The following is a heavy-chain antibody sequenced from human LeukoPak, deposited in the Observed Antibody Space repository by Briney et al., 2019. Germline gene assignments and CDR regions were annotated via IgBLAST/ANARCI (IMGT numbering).Heavy chain of an antibody. CDR2: IYYSGST. CDR3: ARVAGGSGWYFDL. CDR1: GGSISSYY. Sequence: PSETLSLTCTVSGGSISSYYWSWIRQPPGKGLEWIGYIYYSGSTNYNPSLKSRVTISVDTSKNQFSLKLSSVTAAGTAVYYCARVAGGSGWYFDLWGRGTLVTVSS. D-gene: IGHD6-19*01. J-gene: IGHJ2*01. V-gene: IGHV4-59*01.